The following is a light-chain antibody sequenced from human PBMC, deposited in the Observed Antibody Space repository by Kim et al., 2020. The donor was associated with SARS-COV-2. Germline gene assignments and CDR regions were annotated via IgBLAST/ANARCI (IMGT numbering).Light chain of an antibody. CDR1: SSDVASYKY. CDR3: CSYTYTKTYV. J-gene: IGLJ1*01. Sequence: QSITISCTGTSSDVASYKYVSLYQQHPGNAPKLIIFDVINRAPGVSSRFSGSKSGNTASLTISGLQAEDEADYYCCSYTYTKTYVFGTGTKVTVL. CDR2: DVI. V-gene: IGLV2-14*03.